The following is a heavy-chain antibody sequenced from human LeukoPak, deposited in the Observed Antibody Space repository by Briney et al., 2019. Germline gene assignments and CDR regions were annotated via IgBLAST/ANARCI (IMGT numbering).Heavy chain of an antibody. J-gene: IGHJ4*02. V-gene: IGHV3-23*01. CDR1: GFTFRSYW. CDR3: AGVSSTRNGRGDLDD. D-gene: IGHD3-10*01. CDR2: ISGSGGRT. Sequence: GGSLRLSGAASGFTFRSYWMSWVRQAPGKGLEWVAAISGSGGRTYYADSVKGRFTIPRDNSKNTLYLQMNSLRAEDTAVYYCAGVSSTRNGRGDLDDWGQGTLVTVSS.